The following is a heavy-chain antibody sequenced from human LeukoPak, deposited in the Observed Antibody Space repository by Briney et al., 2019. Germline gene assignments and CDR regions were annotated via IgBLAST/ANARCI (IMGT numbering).Heavy chain of an antibody. CDR2: ISNGKT. CDR1: GFPFSSHA. Sequence: GGSLRLSCAASGFPFSSHAMSWVRQPPGKGLEWVSAISNGKTYYVDSVRGRFTISRDDSKNTVSLQMNSLRDEDTALYYCVREAGYCASVCLKSNWFDPWGQGTLVTVSS. V-gene: IGHV3-23*01. CDR3: VREAGYCASVCLKSNWFDP. D-gene: IGHD2-21*02. J-gene: IGHJ5*02.